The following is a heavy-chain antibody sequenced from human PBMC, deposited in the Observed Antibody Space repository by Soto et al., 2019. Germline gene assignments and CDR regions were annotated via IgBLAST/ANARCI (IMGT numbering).Heavy chain of an antibody. D-gene: IGHD2-2*01. CDR2: ITSSSVIM. CDR3: VGEVGFQLIY. Sequence: EVQLVESGGGLVQPGGSLRLSCAASGFTFSTHSMNWVRQAPGKGLEWISYITSSSVIMYADSVEGRFTISRDNAKNSLYLQMNSLRVEDTAVYFCVGEVGFQLIYWGQGTLVTVSS. J-gene: IGHJ4*02. V-gene: IGHV3-48*01. CDR1: GFTFSTHS.